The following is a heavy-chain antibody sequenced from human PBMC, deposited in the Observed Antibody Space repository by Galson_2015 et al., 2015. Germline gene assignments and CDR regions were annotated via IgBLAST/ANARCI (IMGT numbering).Heavy chain of an antibody. CDR1: GYTFSSYG. J-gene: IGHJ4*02. Sequence: SVKVSCKASGYTFSSYGITWVRQAPGQGLEWMGWISADNGNTNNAQHLLGRVTMTTDTSTSTAYMELRSLSSDDTAIYYCATDPHWYDILTGYSYYFDHWGQGTLVTVSS. V-gene: IGHV1-18*01. CDR3: ATDPHWYDILTGYSYYFDH. CDR2: ISADNGNT. D-gene: IGHD3-9*01.